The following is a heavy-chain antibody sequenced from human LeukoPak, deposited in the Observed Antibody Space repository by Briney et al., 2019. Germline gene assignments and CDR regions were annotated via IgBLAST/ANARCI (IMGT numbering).Heavy chain of an antibody. D-gene: IGHD2-8*01. V-gene: IGHV4-59*01. CDR1: GGSISSYY. CDR2: IYYSGST. CDR3: ARGVFTDAFDI. J-gene: IGHJ3*02. Sequence: SETLSLTXTVSGGSISSYYWSWIRQPPGKGLEWIGYIYYSGSTNYNPSLKSRVTISVDTSKNQFSLKLSSVTAADTAVYYCARGVFTDAFDIWGQGTMVTVSS.